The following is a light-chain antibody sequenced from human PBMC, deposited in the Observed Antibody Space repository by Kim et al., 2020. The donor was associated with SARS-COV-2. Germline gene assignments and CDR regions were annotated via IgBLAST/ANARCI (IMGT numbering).Light chain of an antibody. J-gene: IGLJ2*01. CDR1: SLKTYY. CDR2: GKN. CDR3: NSRDKSGDHVV. Sequence: ALGQRVRITCQVDSLKTYYASWYQQKPGQAPILVIYGKNNRPSGIPDRFSGSSSGNTASLTVTGAQAVDEADYYCNSRDKSGDHVVFGGGTKLIVL. V-gene: IGLV3-19*01.